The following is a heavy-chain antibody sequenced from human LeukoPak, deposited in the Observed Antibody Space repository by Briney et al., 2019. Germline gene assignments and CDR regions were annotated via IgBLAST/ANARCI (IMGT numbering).Heavy chain of an antibody. Sequence: ASVNVSCKASGYTFTGYYMHWVRQAPGQGLEWMGWINPNSGGTNYAQRFQGRVTMTRDTSISTAYMELSRLRSDDTAVYYCARVLNRGITIFGVVSHDAFDIWGQGTMVTVSS. V-gene: IGHV1-2*02. J-gene: IGHJ3*02. CDR2: INPNSGGT. D-gene: IGHD3-3*01. CDR3: ARVLNRGITIFGVVSHDAFDI. CDR1: GYTFTGYY.